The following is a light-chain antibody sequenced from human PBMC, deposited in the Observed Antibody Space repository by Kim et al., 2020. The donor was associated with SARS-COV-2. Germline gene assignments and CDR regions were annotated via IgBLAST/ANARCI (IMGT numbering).Light chain of an antibody. V-gene: IGLV1-44*01. CDR2: SNN. CDR3: AAWDDSLNAYV. CDR1: SSNIGSHT. Sequence: QSVLTQPPSASGTPGQRVTISCSGGSSNIGSHTVNWYQQLPGTAPKVLIYSNNQRPSGAPDRFSGSKSGTSASLSISGLQSQDEADYSCAAWDDSLNAYVFGTGTKVTVL. J-gene: IGLJ1*01.